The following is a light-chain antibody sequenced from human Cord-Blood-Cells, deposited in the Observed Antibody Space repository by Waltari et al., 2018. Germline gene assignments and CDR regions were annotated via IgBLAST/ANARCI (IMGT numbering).Light chain of an antibody. CDR1: QDIRNY. CDR3: KQYDNLPLT. J-gene: IGKJ4*01. V-gene: IGKV1-33*01. CDR2: DAS. Sequence: DIQMTQSPSSLSASVGDRVTITCQASQDIRNYLNWYQQKPGKAPKLLIYDASNLETGVPSRFSGSGSGTDFTFTISSLQPEDSATYYCKQYDNLPLTCGGGTKVEIK.